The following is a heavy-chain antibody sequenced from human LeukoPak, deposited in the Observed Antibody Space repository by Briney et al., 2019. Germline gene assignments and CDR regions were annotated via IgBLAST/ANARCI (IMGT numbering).Heavy chain of an antibody. Sequence: PGGSLRLSCAASGFTFSGYCMHWVRQAPGKGLVWVSRVSTDGTGPSYADSVKGRFTISRDNAKNTLYLQMSSLSVEDPAVYYWSRDVGPYGGNPWGSWGQGTLVTVSS. D-gene: IGHD4-23*01. CDR1: GFTFSGYC. J-gene: IGHJ5*02. CDR2: VSTDGTGP. CDR3: SRDVGPYGGNPWGS. V-gene: IGHV3-74*01.